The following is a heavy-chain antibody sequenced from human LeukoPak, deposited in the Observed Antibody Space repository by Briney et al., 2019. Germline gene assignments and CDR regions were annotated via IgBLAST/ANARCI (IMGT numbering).Heavy chain of an antibody. CDR1: GGSISSYY. CDR2: IYYSGST. J-gene: IGHJ4*02. CDR3: ARAAVAGTSFDY. V-gene: IGHV4-59*08. Sequence: SETLSLTCTVSGGSISSYYWSWSRQPPGKGLEWIGYIYYSGSTNYNPSLKSRVTISVDTSKNQFSLKLSSVTAADTAVYYCARAAVAGTSFDYWGQGTLVTVSS. D-gene: IGHD6-19*01.